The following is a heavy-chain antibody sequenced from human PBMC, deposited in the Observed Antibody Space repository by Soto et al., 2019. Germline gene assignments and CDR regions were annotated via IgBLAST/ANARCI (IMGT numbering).Heavy chain of an antibody. CDR2: ISSSSSYI. D-gene: IGHD4-17*01. CDR3: ARGSHGVNNWFDP. V-gene: IGHV3-21*01. CDR1: GFTFSSYS. J-gene: IGHJ5*02. Sequence: EVQLVESGGGLVKPGGSLRLSCAASGFTFSSYSMNWVRQAPGKGLEWVSSISSSSSYIYYADSVKGRFTISRDNAKNSLYLQMNSLRAEDTAVYYCARGSHGVNNWFDPWGQGTLVTVSS.